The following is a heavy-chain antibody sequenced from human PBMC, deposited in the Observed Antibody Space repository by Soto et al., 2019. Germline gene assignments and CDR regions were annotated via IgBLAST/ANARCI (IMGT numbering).Heavy chain of an antibody. CDR3: ARERSQVLSDGMDV. CDR2: INPNTGGT. D-gene: IGHD2-8*01. V-gene: IGHV1-2*02. Sequence: ASVKVACKASGFSLTGYYVHWIRAAPGQGLDWLGWINPNTGGTTYAQKFQGRVTLTWDTSTNTAYMELSSLRPDDTAMYYCARERSQVLSDGMDVWGQGTSVTVSS. J-gene: IGHJ6*02. CDR1: GFSLTGYY.